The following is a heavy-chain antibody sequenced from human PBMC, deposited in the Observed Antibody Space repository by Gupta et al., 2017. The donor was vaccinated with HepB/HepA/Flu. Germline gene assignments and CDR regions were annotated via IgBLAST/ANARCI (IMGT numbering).Heavy chain of an antibody. CDR3: ARDQILNPDNGDPGRYFDV. J-gene: IGHJ2*01. Sequence: QVQLQESGPGLVKPTETLSLTCHVSDGSISDYYWSWLRPPPGKGLEWIGFIYYGWNTRYNPSLKSRVNMSIDTSKNQFSLRLTSVTAADTAVYYCARDQILNPDNGDPGRYFDVWGRGTLVTVSS. CDR2: IYYGWNT. V-gene: IGHV4-59*01. CDR1: DGSISDYY. D-gene: IGHD1-14*01.